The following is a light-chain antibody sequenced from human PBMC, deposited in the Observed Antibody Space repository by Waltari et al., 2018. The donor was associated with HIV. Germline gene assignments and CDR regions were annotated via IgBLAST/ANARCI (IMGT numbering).Light chain of an antibody. CDR3: QSYDASLSGVI. J-gene: IGLJ2*01. CDR1: RSNIGAGFD. CDR2: GNS. Sequence: QSVLTQPPSVSGAPAPRVTISCTGRRSNIGAGFDVHGYPQLPGTAPKLLIYGNSNRPSGVPDRFSGSKSGTSASLAITGLQAEDEADYYCQSYDASLSGVIFGGGTELTVL. V-gene: IGLV1-40*01.